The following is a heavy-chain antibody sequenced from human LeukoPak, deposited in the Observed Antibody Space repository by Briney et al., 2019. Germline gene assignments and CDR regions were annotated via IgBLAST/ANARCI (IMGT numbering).Heavy chain of an antibody. Sequence: GGSLRLSCSASGFTFSSYAMHWVRQAPGKGLEWVSGISGSGGSIRYADSVKGRFIISRDNSKNTLYLQMNSLRAEDTAVYYCAKGGDGYNYYFDYWGQETLVTVSS. CDR2: ISGSGGSI. CDR1: GFTFSSYA. D-gene: IGHD5-24*01. J-gene: IGHJ4*02. V-gene: IGHV3-23*01. CDR3: AKGGDGYNYYFDY.